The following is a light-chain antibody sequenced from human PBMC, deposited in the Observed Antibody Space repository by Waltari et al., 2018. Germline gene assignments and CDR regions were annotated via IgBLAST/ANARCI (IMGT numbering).Light chain of an antibody. V-gene: IGLV3-1*01. Sequence: SYDLTQPPSVSVSPGQTASITCSGDKLGDKYACWYQQKPGQSPVLVIYQDSKRPSGSPERFSGSNSGNTATLTISGTQAMDEADYYCQAWDSRTYVFGTGTKVTVL. CDR2: QDS. CDR1: KLGDKY. J-gene: IGLJ1*01. CDR3: QAWDSRTYV.